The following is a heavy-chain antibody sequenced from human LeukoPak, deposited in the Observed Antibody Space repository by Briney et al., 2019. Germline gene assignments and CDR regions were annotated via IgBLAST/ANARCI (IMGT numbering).Heavy chain of an antibody. V-gene: IGHV4-59*01. CDR3: ARDLVYYSSGYGAFEI. J-gene: IGHJ3*02. D-gene: IGHD3-22*01. Sequence: SETLSLTCTVSGGSISSYYWSWIRKPPGKGLEWIGYIYYSGSTNYNPSLKSRVTISVDTSKNQFSLKLSSVTAADTAVYYCARDLVYYSSGYGAFEIWGPGKMV. CDR2: IYYSGST. CDR1: GGSISSYY.